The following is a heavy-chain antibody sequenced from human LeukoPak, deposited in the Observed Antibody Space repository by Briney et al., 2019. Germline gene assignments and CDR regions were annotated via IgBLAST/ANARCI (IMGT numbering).Heavy chain of an antibody. CDR3: ARAKVGVVGRTTVTHPFDY. D-gene: IGHD4-17*01. V-gene: IGHV4-30-2*03. Sequence: SQTLSLTCSGSGVSISSGVYFGRWLRQPPERGVEWIRSIYRRGRTYYIASLKSRVTTSVDTSKNQLSLQLSSMTGADTAVHYCARAKVGVVGRTTVTHPFDYWGQGTLVTVSS. J-gene: IGHJ4*01. CDR1: GVSISSGVYF. CDR2: IYRRGRT.